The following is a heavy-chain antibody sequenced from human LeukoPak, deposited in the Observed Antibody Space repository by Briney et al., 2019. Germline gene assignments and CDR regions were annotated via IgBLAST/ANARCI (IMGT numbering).Heavy chain of an antibody. Sequence: SETLSLTCTVSGGSIRSSTYYWGWIRQRPGKGLEWIGSIYSSGSTYYNPSLKSPVTVSVDTSKNQFSLNLSSVTAADTAVYYCARSSSGGSCFDSWGQGTLVTVSS. V-gene: IGHV4-39*01. CDR2: IYSSGST. J-gene: IGHJ4*02. CDR3: ARSSSGGSCFDS. CDR1: GGSIRSSTYY. D-gene: IGHD2-15*01.